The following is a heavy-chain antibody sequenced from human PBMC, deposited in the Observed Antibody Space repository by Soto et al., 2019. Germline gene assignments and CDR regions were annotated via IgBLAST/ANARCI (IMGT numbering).Heavy chain of an antibody. CDR1: GFTFSSYA. D-gene: IGHD4-17*01. V-gene: IGHV3-23*01. Sequence: GGSLRLSCAASGFTFSSYAMSWVRQAPGKGLEWVSAISGSGGSTYYADSVKGRFTISRDNSKNTLYLQMNSLRAEDTAVYYCAKGAPYGDYYYYYYGMDVWGQGTTVTVSS. J-gene: IGHJ6*02. CDR2: ISGSGGST. CDR3: AKGAPYGDYYYYYYGMDV.